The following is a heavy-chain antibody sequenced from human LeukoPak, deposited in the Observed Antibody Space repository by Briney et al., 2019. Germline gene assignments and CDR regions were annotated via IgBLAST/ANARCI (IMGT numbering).Heavy chain of an antibody. Sequence: GGSLRLSCAASGFTFDDYAMHWVRQPPGKGLEWVSGLSWNSGTIGYADSVKGRFTISRDNAKNSLYLQMNSLRVEDTALYYCAKIRCSSGIRPSRPIDYWGQGTLVTVSS. CDR3: AKIRCSSGIRPSRPIDY. V-gene: IGHV3-9*01. D-gene: IGHD2-2*01. CDR1: GFTFDDYA. CDR2: LSWNSGTI. J-gene: IGHJ4*02.